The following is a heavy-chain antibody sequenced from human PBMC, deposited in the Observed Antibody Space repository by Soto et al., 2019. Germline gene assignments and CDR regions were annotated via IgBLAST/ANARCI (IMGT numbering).Heavy chain of an antibody. D-gene: IGHD1-1*01. Sequence: QVQLQESGPGLVKPSQTLSLTCTVSGGSISSGDYYWSWIRQPPGKGLEWIGYLYYSGSTYYNPSLKGRGTFTIETAQNPFSPEPSSVTAAYPALYYCARGNGSYWYFDLWGRGTLVTVSS. CDR2: LYYSGST. J-gene: IGHJ2*01. V-gene: IGHV4-30-4*01. CDR1: GGSISSGDYY. CDR3: ARGNGSYWYFDL.